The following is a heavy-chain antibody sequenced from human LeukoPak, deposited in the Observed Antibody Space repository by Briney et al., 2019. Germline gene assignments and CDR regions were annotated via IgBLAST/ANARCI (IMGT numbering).Heavy chain of an antibody. CDR3: ARVRGGGVVIIYYMDV. D-gene: IGHD3-3*01. V-gene: IGHV3-20*04. CDR1: GFTFDDYA. J-gene: IGHJ6*03. CDR2: INWNGGST. Sequence: GGSLRLSCAASGFTFDDYAMSWVRQVPGKGLEWVSGINWNGGSTGYADSVKGRFTISRGNAKNSLYLQMNSLRAEDTALYYCARVRGGGVVIIYYMDVWGKGTTVTVSS.